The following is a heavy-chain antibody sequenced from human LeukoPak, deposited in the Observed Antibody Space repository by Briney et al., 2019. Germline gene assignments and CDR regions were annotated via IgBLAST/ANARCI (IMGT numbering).Heavy chain of an antibody. CDR2: INHSGST. CDR3: AREATSSDCFDY. J-gene: IGHJ4*02. CDR1: GGSFSGYY. V-gene: IGHV4-34*01. Sequence: PSETLSLTCAVYGGSFSGYYWSWIRQPPGKGLEWIGEINHSGSTNYNPSLKSRVTISVDTPKNQFSLKLSSVTAADTAVYYCAREATSSDCFDYWGQGTLVTVSS. D-gene: IGHD5-12*01.